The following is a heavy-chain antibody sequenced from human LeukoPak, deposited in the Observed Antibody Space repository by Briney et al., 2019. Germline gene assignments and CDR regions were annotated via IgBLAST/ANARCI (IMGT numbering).Heavy chain of an antibody. Sequence: PSETLSLTCTVSGGSISSSRYYWGWIRRPPGKGLEWIGSISYRGSTYYNPSLKSRLTISVDTSKNHFSLSLSSVTAADTAVYYCARQDRPPKFDYWGQGTLVTVSS. CDR1: GGSISSSRYY. J-gene: IGHJ4*02. V-gene: IGHV4-39*01. CDR3: ARQDRPPKFDY. CDR2: ISYRGST. D-gene: IGHD1-14*01.